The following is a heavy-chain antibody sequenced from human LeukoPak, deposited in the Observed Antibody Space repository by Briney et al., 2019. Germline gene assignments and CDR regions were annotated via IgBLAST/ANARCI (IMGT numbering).Heavy chain of an antibody. V-gene: IGHV1-18*01. D-gene: IGHD2-21*01. Sequence: ASVKVSCKASGYPFTSYDINWVRQAPGQGLEWMGWVSGYYGNTNYAQKFEGRVAMTTGTSSSTAYMELRSLRSDDTAIYYCSRGDWFDPWGQGTLVTVSS. J-gene: IGHJ5*02. CDR1: GYPFTSYD. CDR3: SRGDWFDP. CDR2: VSGYYGNT.